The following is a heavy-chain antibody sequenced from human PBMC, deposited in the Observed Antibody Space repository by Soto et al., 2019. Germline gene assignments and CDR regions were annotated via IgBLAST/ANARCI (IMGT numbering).Heavy chain of an antibody. D-gene: IGHD3-22*01. Sequence: PGGSLRLSCAASGFTFSSYAMHWVRQAPGKGLEWVAVISYDGSNKYYADSVKGRFTISRDNSKNTLYLQMNSLRAEDTAVYYCARDPRYYYDSSGYLFDPWGQGTLVTVSS. J-gene: IGHJ5*02. CDR3: ARDPRYYYDSSGYLFDP. CDR1: GFTFSSYA. V-gene: IGHV3-30-3*01. CDR2: ISYDGSNK.